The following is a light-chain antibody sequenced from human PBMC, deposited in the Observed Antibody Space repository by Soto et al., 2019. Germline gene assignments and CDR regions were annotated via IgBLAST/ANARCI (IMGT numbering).Light chain of an antibody. J-gene: IGKJ5*01. CDR1: QSVSSSY. Sequence: EIVLTQSPGTLSLSPWERATLSCRASQSVSSSYLAWYQQKPGQAPRLLIYGASTRATGIPARFSGSGSGTEFTLTIRSLQSEDFAVYYCQQYNNWPPVTFGQGTRLENK. V-gene: IGKV3-15*01. CDR2: GAS. CDR3: QQYNNWPPVT.